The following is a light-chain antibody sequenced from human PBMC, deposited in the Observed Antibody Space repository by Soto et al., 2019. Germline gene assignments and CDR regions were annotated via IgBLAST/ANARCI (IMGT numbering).Light chain of an antibody. CDR3: QQYYSTPPRLT. Sequence: DIVMTQSPHSLAVSLGERATINCKSSQSFLXSSNNKNYLACYQQKPGQPXKLLXXXASXRESGVPDRFSGSGSGTDFTLTISSLQAEDVAVDYCQQYYSTPPRLTFGGGTKVDIK. CDR2: XAS. J-gene: IGKJ4*02. CDR1: QSFLXSSNNKNY. V-gene: IGKV4-1*01.